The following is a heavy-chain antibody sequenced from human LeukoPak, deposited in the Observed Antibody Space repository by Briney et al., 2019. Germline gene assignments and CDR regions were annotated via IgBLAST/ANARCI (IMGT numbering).Heavy chain of an antibody. Sequence: SETLSLTCTVSGGSVSSYYWSWIRQPPGKGLEWIGYIYYSGSTSYNPSLKSRVTISVDTSKKQFSLKLSSVTAADTAVYYCARSYYDTLTGLWNWFDPWGQGTLVTVSS. V-gene: IGHV4-59*02. CDR2: IYYSGST. D-gene: IGHD3-9*01. J-gene: IGHJ5*02. CDR3: ARSYYDTLTGLWNWFDP. CDR1: GGSVSSYY.